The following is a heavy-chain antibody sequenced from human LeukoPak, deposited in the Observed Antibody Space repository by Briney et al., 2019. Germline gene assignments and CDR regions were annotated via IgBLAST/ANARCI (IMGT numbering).Heavy chain of an antibody. D-gene: IGHD3-3*01. Sequence: KTGGSLRLSCAASGFTFSDYYMSWIRQAPGKGLEWVSYISSSGSTIYYADSVKGRFTISRDNAKNSLYLQMNSLRAEDTAVYYCARVLENDFWSGYQRYYYYYMDVWGKGTTVTVSS. V-gene: IGHV3-11*04. CDR2: ISSSGSTI. J-gene: IGHJ6*03. CDR1: GFTFSDYY. CDR3: ARVLENDFWSGYQRYYYYYMDV.